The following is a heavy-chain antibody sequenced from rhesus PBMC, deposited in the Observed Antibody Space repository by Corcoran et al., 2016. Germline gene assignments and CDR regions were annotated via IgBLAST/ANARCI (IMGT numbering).Heavy chain of an antibody. CDR2: INTGGGST. D-gene: IGHD6-13*01. J-gene: IGHJ1*01. CDR3: ARDRRYSSWSFEF. Sequence: EVQLVESGGGLVQPGGSLRLSCTGSGFAFGSYCMYWVRQAPGQGLEWGSAINTGGGSTWYTDSVKGRFTISKENAKNTLYLKMDSLRAEDTAVYYCARDRRYSSWSFEFWGQGALVTVSS. V-gene: IGHV3-8*01. CDR1: GFAFGSYC.